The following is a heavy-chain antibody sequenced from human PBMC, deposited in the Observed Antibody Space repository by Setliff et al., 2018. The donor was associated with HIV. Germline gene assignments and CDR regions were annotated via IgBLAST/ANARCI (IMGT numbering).Heavy chain of an antibody. Sequence: SETLSLTCAVSGYSISSGFYWGWIRQPPGKGLEWVGYIYYNGNAYYNPSLKSRVTVSVDTSKNQFSLKLSSVTAADTAVYYCARAGYYGSTSYWEYFQHWGQGTLVTVSS. D-gene: IGHD3-22*01. V-gene: IGHV4-38-2*01. J-gene: IGHJ1*01. CDR2: IYYNGNA. CDR1: GYSISSGFY. CDR3: ARAGYYGSTSYWEYFQH.